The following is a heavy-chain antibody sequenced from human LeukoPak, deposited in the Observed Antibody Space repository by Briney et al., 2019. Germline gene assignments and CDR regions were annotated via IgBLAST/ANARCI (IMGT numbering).Heavy chain of an antibody. J-gene: IGHJ4*02. V-gene: IGHV4-34*01. CDR2: IYYSGST. CDR1: GGSFSGYY. CDR3: AREYDLLSGFSD. D-gene: IGHD3-3*01. Sequence: PSETLSLTCAVYGGSFSGYYWSWIRQPPGKGLEWIGSIYYSGSTYYNPSLKSRVTISVDTSKNQFSLKLSSVTAADTAIYYCAREYDLLSGFSDWGQGTLVTVSS.